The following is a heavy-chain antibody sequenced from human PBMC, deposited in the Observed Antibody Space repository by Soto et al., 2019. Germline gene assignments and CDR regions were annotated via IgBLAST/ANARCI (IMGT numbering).Heavy chain of an antibody. D-gene: IGHD3-3*01. J-gene: IGHJ5*02. CDR2: ISISSSCI. V-gene: IGHV3-21*01. CDR3: ARESRFLEWLSLNWFDP. Sequence: GGSLRLSWAASGFTFSSYTMNWVRQAPGKGLEWVSSISISSSCIYYADSVKGRFTISRDNAKNSLYLQMNSLRDEDTAVYYCARESRFLEWLSLNWFDPWGQGTLVTVSS. CDR1: GFTFSSYT.